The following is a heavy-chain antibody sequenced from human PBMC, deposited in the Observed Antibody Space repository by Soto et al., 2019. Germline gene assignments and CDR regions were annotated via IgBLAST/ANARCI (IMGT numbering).Heavy chain of an antibody. CDR3: ARVKQDYDYGMDV. V-gene: IGHV1-2*04. D-gene: IGHD6-13*01. J-gene: IGHJ6*02. CDR1: GYTFTGYY. Sequence: QVQLVQSGAEVKKPGASVTVSCKASGYTFTGYYLHWVRQAPGQGLEWMGWINPNSGGTNYAQKFQGWVTMTRDTASSTAYMELSRLRSDDTAVYYCARVKQDYDYGMDVWGQGTTVTVSS. CDR2: INPNSGGT.